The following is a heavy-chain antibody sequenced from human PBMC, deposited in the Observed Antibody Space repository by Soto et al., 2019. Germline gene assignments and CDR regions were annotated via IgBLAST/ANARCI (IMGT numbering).Heavy chain of an antibody. Sequence: QITLKESGPTLVKPTQTLTLTCTFSGFSLSTSGAGVGWIRQPPPKALEWLAVVYWDDDKRYSPSLKSRLTITKDTSKNQVVLKMTTMDPVDTATYYCAYRLYAGWLTGSYYDYWGPRTLVTVSS. CDR3: AYRLYAGWLTGSYYDY. D-gene: IGHD6-19*01. CDR1: GFSLSTSGAG. CDR2: VYWDDDK. J-gene: IGHJ4*02. V-gene: IGHV2-5*02.